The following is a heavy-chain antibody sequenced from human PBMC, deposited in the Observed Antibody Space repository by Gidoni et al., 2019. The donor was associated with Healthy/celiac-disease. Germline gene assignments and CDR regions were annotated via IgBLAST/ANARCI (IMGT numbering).Heavy chain of an antibody. CDR3: ARADTAMAGGYYYYYYGMDV. D-gene: IGHD5-18*01. Sequence: QVQLQESGPGLVKPSETLSLTCTVSGYSISSGYYWGWIRQPPGKGLEWIGSIYHSGSTYYNPSLKSRVTISVDTSKNQFSLKLSSVTAADTAVYYCARADTAMAGGYYYYYYGMDVWGQGTTVTVSS. CDR1: GYSISSGYY. J-gene: IGHJ6*02. V-gene: IGHV4-38-2*02. CDR2: IYHSGST.